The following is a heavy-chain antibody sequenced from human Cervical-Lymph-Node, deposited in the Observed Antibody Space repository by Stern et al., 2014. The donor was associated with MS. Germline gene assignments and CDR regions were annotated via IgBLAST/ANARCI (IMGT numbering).Heavy chain of an antibody. D-gene: IGHD1-14*01. V-gene: IGHV1-18*01. CDR2: ISDYNVNT. CDR1: GFALTSAG. Sequence: QDQLVQSGAELKKPGASVKVSCKASGFALTSAGISWVRQAPGQGLEWMGWISDYNVNTNYGQRFQDRFNMTTDTSTSTAYMELRSLRSDDTAVYYCARHSIKGYNCFDPWGQGTLVTVSS. CDR3: ARHSIKGYNCFDP. J-gene: IGHJ5*02.